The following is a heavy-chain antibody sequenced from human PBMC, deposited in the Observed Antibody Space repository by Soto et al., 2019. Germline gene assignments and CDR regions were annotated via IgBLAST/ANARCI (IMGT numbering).Heavy chain of an antibody. D-gene: IGHD3-16*01. CDR1: GYIFVNYG. CDR3: VMVDNYVTPTPQDV. Sequence: QVQLVQSGDEVKKPGASVKVSCKASGYIFVNYGIAWVRQAPGQGLEWMGWISPYTGNTHSATKVQGRLTMTTDTSTSTAYMDLRSLRSDDTAVYYCVMVDNYVTPTPQDVWGQGTTVTVSS. V-gene: IGHV1-18*01. J-gene: IGHJ6*02. CDR2: ISPYTGNT.